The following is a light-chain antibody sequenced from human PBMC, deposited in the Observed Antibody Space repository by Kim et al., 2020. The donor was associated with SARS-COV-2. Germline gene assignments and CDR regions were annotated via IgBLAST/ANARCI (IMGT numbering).Light chain of an antibody. V-gene: IGLV8-61*01. CDR2: STN. CDR1: SGSVSTSYY. Sequence: QTVVTQEPSFSVSPGGTVTLTCGLSSGSVSTSYYPSWYQQTPGQAPRTLIYSTNIRSSGVPDRFSGSILGNKAALTITGAQADDESDYYCVLYMGGGISVFGGGTQLTVL. J-gene: IGLJ3*02. CDR3: VLYMGGGISV.